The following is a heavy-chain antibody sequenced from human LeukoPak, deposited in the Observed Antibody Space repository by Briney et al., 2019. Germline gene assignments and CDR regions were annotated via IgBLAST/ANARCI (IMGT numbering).Heavy chain of an antibody. Sequence: GGSLRLSCIASGFTFSSYAMNWVRQVPGKGLEWVSTISGSGDKTFFADSVKGRFTIPRDNSKNTLDLQMSSLRVEDTAVYYCARRGGADGWGAFDIWGQGTVVTVSS. CDR1: GFTFSSYA. D-gene: IGHD5-24*01. CDR3: ARRGGADGWGAFDI. CDR2: ISGSGDKT. J-gene: IGHJ3*02. V-gene: IGHV3-23*01.